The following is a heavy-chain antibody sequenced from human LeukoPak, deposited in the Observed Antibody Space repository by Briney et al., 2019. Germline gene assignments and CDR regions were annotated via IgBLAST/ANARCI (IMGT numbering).Heavy chain of an antibody. D-gene: IGHD1-26*01. V-gene: IGHV3-7*01. Sequence: PGGSLRLSCAASGFAFGTYWMTWVSQAPGKGLEWVANIKIDGTEKRCADSVKGRFTISRDNAKNSLYLQMSSLRAEDTAVYYCARRVVGGTDYFDYWGQGTLVTVSS. CDR2: IKIDGTEK. CDR1: GFAFGTYW. J-gene: IGHJ4*02. CDR3: ARRVVGGTDYFDY.